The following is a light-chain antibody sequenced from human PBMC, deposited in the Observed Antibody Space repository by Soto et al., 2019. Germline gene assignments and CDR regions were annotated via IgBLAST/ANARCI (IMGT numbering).Light chain of an antibody. J-gene: IGKJ2*01. CDR3: QQYNNWPPIT. CDR2: SAS. V-gene: IGKV3-15*01. Sequence: ETVMTQSPATLSVSPGERATLSCRASQGVSSNLAWYQQKPGQAPRLLIYSASTRASGIPARFSGSGSGTEFTLIISSLQSEDFAVYYCQQYNNWPPITFGQATKREIK. CDR1: QGVSSN.